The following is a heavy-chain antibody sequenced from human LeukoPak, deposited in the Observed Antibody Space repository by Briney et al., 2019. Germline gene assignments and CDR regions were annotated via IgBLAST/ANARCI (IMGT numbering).Heavy chain of an antibody. J-gene: IGHJ5*02. Sequence: GGSLRLSCAASGFTFSSYAMSWVRQAPGKGLEWVSAISGSGGSTYYADSVKGRFNISRDNSKNTLYLQMNSLRAEDTAVYYCAKSPYSSSWYWFDPWGQGTLVTVSS. CDR1: GFTFSSYA. D-gene: IGHD6-13*01. V-gene: IGHV3-23*01. CDR3: AKSPYSSSWYWFDP. CDR2: ISGSGGST.